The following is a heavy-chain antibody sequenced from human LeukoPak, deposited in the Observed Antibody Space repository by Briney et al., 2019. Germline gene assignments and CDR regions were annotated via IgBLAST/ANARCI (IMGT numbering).Heavy chain of an antibody. J-gene: IGHJ3*02. V-gene: IGHV4-4*02. Sequence: PSGTLSLTCAVSGGSISSSNWWSWVRQPPGKGLEWIGEIYHSGSTNYNPSLKSRVTISVDKSKNQFSLKLSSVTAADTAVYYCARGYYYDSSGYYLKYAFDIWGQGTMVTVSS. CDR2: IYHSGST. CDR3: ARGYYYDSSGYYLKYAFDI. D-gene: IGHD3-22*01. CDR1: GGSISSSNW.